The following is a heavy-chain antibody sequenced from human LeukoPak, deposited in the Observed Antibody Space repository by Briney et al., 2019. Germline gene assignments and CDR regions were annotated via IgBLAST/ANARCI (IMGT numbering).Heavy chain of an antibody. Sequence: PGGSLRLSCAASGFTFSSYAMSWVRQAPGKGLEWVSAISGSGGSTYYADSVKGRFTISRDNSKNTLYLQMNSLRAEDTAVYYCAKGWDSSSWSPMDVWGQGTTVTVSS. CDR3: AKGWDSSSWSPMDV. D-gene: IGHD6-13*01. J-gene: IGHJ6*02. V-gene: IGHV3-23*01. CDR2: ISGSGGST. CDR1: GFTFSSYA.